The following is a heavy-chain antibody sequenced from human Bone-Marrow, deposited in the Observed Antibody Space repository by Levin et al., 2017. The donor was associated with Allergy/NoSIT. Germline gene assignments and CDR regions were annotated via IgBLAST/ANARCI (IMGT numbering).Heavy chain of an antibody. D-gene: IGHD3/OR15-3a*01. J-gene: IGHJ6*02. CDR2: IDPGDSDT. CDR3: ARRDLDKIFGMDV. CDR1: GYSFSTYW. Sequence: GESLKISCQGSGYSFSTYWVAWVRQVPGKGLEWMGIIDPGDSDTRYSLSFQGQVTISVDKSINTAYLQWSSLTASDTGIYYCARRDLDKIFGMDVWGQGTTVTVSS. V-gene: IGHV5-51*01.